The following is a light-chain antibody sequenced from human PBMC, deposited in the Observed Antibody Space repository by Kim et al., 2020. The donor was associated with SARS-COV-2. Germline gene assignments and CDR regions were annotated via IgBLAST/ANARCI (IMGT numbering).Light chain of an antibody. V-gene: IGLV3-9*01. J-gene: IGLJ3*02. CDR3: QVWDSSNWV. Sequence: SYELTQPLSVSVALGQTARITCGGNNIGSKNVHWYQQKPGQAPVLVIYRDSNRPSGIPERFSGSNSGNTATLTISSAQAGDEADYYCQVWDSSNWVFGGG. CDR1: NIGSKN. CDR2: RDS.